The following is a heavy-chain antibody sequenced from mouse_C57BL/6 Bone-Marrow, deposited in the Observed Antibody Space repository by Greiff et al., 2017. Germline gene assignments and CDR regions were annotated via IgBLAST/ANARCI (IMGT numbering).Heavy chain of an antibody. CDR3: ARGGSYWYFDV. V-gene: IGHV1-52*01. CDR1: GYTFPSYW. J-gene: IGHJ1*03. CDR2: IDPSDSET. Sequence: QVQLQQPGAELVRPGSSVKLSCKASGYTFPSYWMHWVKQRPIQGLEWIGNIDPSDSETHYNQKFKDKATLTVDKSSSTAYMQLSSLTAEDSAVYYCARGGSYWYFDVWGTGTTVTVSS.